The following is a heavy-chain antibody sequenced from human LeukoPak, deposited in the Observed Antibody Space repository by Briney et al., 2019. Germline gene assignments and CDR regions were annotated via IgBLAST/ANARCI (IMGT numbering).Heavy chain of an antibody. V-gene: IGHV3-23*01. CDR2: ISGSGGST. J-gene: IGHJ6*02. CDR3: ARGVLTGYLPYGMDV. Sequence: GGSLRLSCAASGFTFSSYAMSWVRQAPGKGLEWVSAISGSGGSTYYADSVKGRFTISRDNSKNTLYLQMNSLRAEDTAVYYCARGVLTGYLPYGMDVWGQGTTVTVSS. CDR1: GFTFSSYA. D-gene: IGHD3-9*01.